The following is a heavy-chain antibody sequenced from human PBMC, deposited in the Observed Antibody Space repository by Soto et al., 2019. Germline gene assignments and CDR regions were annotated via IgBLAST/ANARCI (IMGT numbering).Heavy chain of an antibody. CDR3: ARLPVGGTGYHYYGVDV. J-gene: IGHJ6*02. Sequence: QLQLQESGPGLVRPSETLSLTCTVADGSISSSDYYWGWIRQPPGKGLEWIGSIYYSGNTYYSPSLKSRVTLSVDTSKNQFSLELRSVTAADTAVYYCARLPVGGTGYHYYGVDVWGQGTTVTVSS. CDR1: DGSISSSDYY. V-gene: IGHV4-39*01. CDR2: IYYSGNT. D-gene: IGHD6-19*01.